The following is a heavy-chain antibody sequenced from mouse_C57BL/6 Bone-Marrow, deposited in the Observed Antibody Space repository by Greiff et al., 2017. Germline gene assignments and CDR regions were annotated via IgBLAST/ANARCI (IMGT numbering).Heavy chain of an antibody. CDR3: TTWDGYGYFDV. V-gene: IGHV14-4*01. CDR1: GFNIKDDY. D-gene: IGHD2-3*01. J-gene: IGHJ1*03. CDR2: IDPENGDT. Sequence: EVQLQQSGAELVRPGASVKLSCTASGFNIKDDYMHWVKQRPEQGLEWIGWIDPENGDTEYASKFQGKATIPADTSSNTAYLQLSSLTSEDTAVYYCTTWDGYGYFDVWGTGTTVTVSS.